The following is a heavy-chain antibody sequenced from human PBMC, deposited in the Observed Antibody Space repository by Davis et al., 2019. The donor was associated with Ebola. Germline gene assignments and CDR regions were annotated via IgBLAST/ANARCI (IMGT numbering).Heavy chain of an antibody. J-gene: IGHJ5*02. V-gene: IGHV4-59*08. D-gene: IGHD3/OR15-3a*01. CDR2: ISYSGST. Sequence: GSLRLSCTVSGGSINTYYWSWVRQTPGKGLEWIGYISYSGSTDYNPSLKSRVSMSVDTSKNQVSLKVTSVSAADTAVYHCARHESYFDSWSWFDPWGQGTLVTVSS. CDR1: GGSINTYY. CDR3: ARHESYFDSWSWFDP.